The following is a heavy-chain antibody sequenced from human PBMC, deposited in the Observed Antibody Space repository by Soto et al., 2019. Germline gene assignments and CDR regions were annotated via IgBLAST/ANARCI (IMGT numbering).Heavy chain of an antibody. J-gene: IGHJ6*02. CDR3: AKGSMGYYYYYYGMDV. CDR2: ISYDGSNK. D-gene: IGHD1-26*01. Sequence: GGSLRLSCAASGFTFSSYGMHWVRQAPGKGLEWVAVISYDGSNKYYADSVKGRFTISRDNSKNTLYLQMNSLRAEDTAVYYCAKGSMGYYYYYYGMDVWGQGTTVTVSS. V-gene: IGHV3-30*18. CDR1: GFTFSSYG.